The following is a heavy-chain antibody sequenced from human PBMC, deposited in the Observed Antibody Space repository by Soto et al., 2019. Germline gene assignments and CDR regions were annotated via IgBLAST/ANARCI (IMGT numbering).Heavy chain of an antibody. D-gene: IGHD6-13*01. CDR3: ARWLGAAGLFDN. Sequence: LRLSCAASGFTFSSYWMGWVRQAPGEGLEWVANIMQDGSDKFYFDSVRGRFTISRDNAKNSLYLQMNSLRAEDTAVYYCARWLGAAGLFDNWGQGTLVTVSS. CDR1: GFTFSSYW. J-gene: IGHJ4*02. CDR2: IMQDGSDK. V-gene: IGHV3-7*03.